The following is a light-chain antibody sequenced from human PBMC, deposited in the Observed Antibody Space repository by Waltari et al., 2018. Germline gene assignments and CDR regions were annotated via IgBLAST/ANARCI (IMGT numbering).Light chain of an antibody. V-gene: IGLV1-40*01. Sequence: QSVLTQPPSVSGAPGQRITIPCPRPSSNIGAGYDVYWYLQLPGTAPKLLILGNNNRPSGVPDRFSASKSDTSASLAITGLQAEDEADYYCQSYDSSLSGVLFGGGTKLTVL. CDR3: QSYDSSLSGVL. CDR2: GNN. CDR1: SSNIGAGYD. J-gene: IGLJ2*01.